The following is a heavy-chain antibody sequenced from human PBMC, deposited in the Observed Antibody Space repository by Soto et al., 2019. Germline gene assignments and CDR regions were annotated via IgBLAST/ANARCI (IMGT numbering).Heavy chain of an antibody. Sequence: SETLSLTCTVSGGSISSGGYYWSWIRQHPGKGLEWIGYIYYSGSTYYNPSLKSRVTISVDTSKNQFSLKLSSVTAADTAVYYCARDGGSGSYSNFDYWGQGTLVTVSS. CDR3: ARDGGSGSYSNFDY. V-gene: IGHV4-31*03. D-gene: IGHD1-26*01. CDR1: GGSISSGGYY. J-gene: IGHJ4*02. CDR2: IYYSGST.